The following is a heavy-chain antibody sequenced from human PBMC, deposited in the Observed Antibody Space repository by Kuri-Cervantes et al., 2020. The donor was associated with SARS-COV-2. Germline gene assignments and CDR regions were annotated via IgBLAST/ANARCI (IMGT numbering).Heavy chain of an antibody. CDR3: ARGGGSYWRWFDP. Sequence: GESLKISCEVSGFLFSASAIHWVRQAPGKGLEWVAVISYDGSNNYYADSVKGRFTISRDNSKSTLYLQMNSVRAEDTAVYYRARGGGSYWRWFDPWGQGTLVTVSS. V-gene: IGHV3-30-3*01. CDR2: ISYDGSNN. J-gene: IGHJ5*02. CDR1: GFLFSASA. D-gene: IGHD1-26*01.